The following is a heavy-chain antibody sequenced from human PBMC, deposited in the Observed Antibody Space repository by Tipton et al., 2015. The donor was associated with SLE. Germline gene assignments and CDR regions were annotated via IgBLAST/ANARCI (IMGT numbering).Heavy chain of an antibody. V-gene: IGHV4-59*01. CDR3: ARGGLVIAHFDP. D-gene: IGHD2-15*01. Sequence: TLSLTCTVSGGSISSYYWSWIRQPPGKGLEWIGSRHHGGSTNYNPALTSRVTISGDPSKNQFSLKLTSVTAADTAVYYCARGGLVIAHFDPWGQGTLVTVSS. CDR2: RHHGGST. CDR1: GGSISSYY. J-gene: IGHJ5*02.